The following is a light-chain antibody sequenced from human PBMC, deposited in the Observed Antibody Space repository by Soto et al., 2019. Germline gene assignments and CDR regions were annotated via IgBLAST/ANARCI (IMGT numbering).Light chain of an antibody. CDR3: RSYCSSLRIYV. V-gene: IGLV2-8*01. Sequence: QSALTQPPSAAGSPGQSVTISCTGTSTDVGGYNYVSWYQQYPGKAPKLMIYEVSKRPSGVPDRFSGSKSGNTAPLTASGLQAEDEAGYYCRSYCSSLRIYVLGTGTKVTVL. CDR2: EVS. J-gene: IGLJ1*01. CDR1: STDVGGYNY.